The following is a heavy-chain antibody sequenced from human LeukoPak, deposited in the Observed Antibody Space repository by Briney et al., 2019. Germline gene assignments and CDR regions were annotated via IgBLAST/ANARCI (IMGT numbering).Heavy chain of an antibody. V-gene: IGHV1-46*01. Sequence: ASVKVSCKASGYTFTSYYMHWVRQAPGQGLEWMGIINPSGGSTSYAQKFQGRVTMTRDTSTSTVYMELSSLRSEDTAVYYCARVFGGSYSTPEVGNFDYWGQGTLVTVSS. CDR2: INPSGGST. J-gene: IGHJ4*02. CDR1: GYTFTSYY. CDR3: ARVFGGSYSTPEVGNFDY. D-gene: IGHD1-26*01.